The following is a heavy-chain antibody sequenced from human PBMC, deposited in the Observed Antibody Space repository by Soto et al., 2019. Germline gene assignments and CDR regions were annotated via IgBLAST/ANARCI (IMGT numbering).Heavy chain of an antibody. CDR1: GFTFSSYA. J-gene: IGHJ4*02. CDR3: ASEFEWEVRYFDWLLYY. CDR2: ISYDGSNK. D-gene: IGHD3-9*01. V-gene: IGHV3-30-3*01. Sequence: GGSLRLSCAASGFTFSSYAMHWVRQAPGKGLEWVAVISYDGSNKYYADSVKGRLTISRDNSKNTLYLQMNSLRAEDTAVYYCASEFEWEVRYFDWLLYYWGQGTLVTVSS.